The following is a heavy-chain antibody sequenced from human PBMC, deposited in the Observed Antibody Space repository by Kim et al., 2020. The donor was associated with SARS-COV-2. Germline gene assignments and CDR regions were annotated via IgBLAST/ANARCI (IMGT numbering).Heavy chain of an antibody. D-gene: IGHD5-18*01. CDR3: ARDTHTGSYYYGMDV. V-gene: IGHV1-69*01. Sequence: QKVQGRVTITADESTSTAYMELSSLRSEDTAVYYCARDTHTGSYYYGMDVWGQGTTVTVSS. J-gene: IGHJ6*02.